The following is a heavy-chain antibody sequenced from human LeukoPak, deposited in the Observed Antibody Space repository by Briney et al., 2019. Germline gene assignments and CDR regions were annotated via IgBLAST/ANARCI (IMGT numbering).Heavy chain of an antibody. CDR1: GYTFTGYY. V-gene: IGHV1-2*02. J-gene: IGHJ3*02. D-gene: IGHD3-9*01. CDR2: INPNSGGT. Sequence: ASVKVSCKASGYTFTGYYMHWVRQAPGQGLEWMGWINPNSGGTNYAQKFQGRVTMTRDTSNSTAYMELSRLRSDDTAVYYCARNGYYDILTGSDAFDIWGQGTMVTVSS. CDR3: ARNGYYDILTGSDAFDI.